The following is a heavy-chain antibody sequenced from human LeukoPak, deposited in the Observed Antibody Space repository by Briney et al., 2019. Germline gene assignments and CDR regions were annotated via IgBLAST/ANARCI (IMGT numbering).Heavy chain of an antibody. J-gene: IGHJ6*02. Sequence: GGSLRLSCAASGFTFCSYSMNWVRQAPGKGLEWVSSISSSSSYIYYADSVKGRFTISRDNAKNSLYLQMNSLRAEDTAVYYCARDAHHGMDVWGQGTTVTVSS. CDR1: GFTFCSYS. CDR2: ISSSSSYI. V-gene: IGHV3-21*01. CDR3: ARDAHHGMDV.